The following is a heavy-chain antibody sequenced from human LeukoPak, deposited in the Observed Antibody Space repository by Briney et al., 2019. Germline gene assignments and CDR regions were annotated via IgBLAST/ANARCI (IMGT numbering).Heavy chain of an antibody. CDR1: GSTFSTYG. J-gene: IGHJ4*02. Sequence: PGGSLRLSCVASGSTFSTYGMHWVRQAPGKGLEWVALIWYDGNYKYYADSVKGRFTISRDNSKNTLYLQMNSLRVEDTAVYYCARDGGQQMEKFDYWGQGTLVTVSS. V-gene: IGHV3-33*01. CDR2: IWYDGNYK. D-gene: IGHD6-13*01. CDR3: ARDGGQQMEKFDY.